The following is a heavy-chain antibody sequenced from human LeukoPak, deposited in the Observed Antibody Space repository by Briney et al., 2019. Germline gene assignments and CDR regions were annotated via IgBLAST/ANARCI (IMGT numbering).Heavy chain of an antibody. CDR1: GGSITNYY. CDR3: ARTIAVAALHWFDP. J-gene: IGHJ5*02. D-gene: IGHD6-19*01. V-gene: IGHV4-4*07. CDR2: IYTSGST. Sequence: PSETLSLTCIVSGGSITNYYWSWIRQPAGQRLEWIGRIYTSGSTNYNPSLKSRVTMSVDTSKNQFSLKLSSVTAADTAVYYCARTIAVAALHWFDPWGQGTLVTVSS.